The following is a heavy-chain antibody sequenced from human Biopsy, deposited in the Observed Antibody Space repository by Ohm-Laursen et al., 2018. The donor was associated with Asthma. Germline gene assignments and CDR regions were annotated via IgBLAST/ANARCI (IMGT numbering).Heavy chain of an antibody. J-gene: IGHJ4*02. D-gene: IGHD2-21*01. Sequence: SLRLSCTASGFTFSSYSMHWVRQAPGRGPEYVSFIATDGSNKFYADSVKGRFTVSRDNSKHTLYLHMTGLRADDTGVYYCVKDHSAGYYYFDDWVQGAQVTVSS. CDR1: GFTFSSYS. CDR3: VKDHSAGYYYFDD. CDR2: IATDGSNK. V-gene: IGHV3-64D*08.